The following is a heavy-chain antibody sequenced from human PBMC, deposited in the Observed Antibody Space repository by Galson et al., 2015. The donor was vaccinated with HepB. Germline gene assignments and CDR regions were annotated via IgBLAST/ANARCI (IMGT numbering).Heavy chain of an antibody. J-gene: IGHJ4*02. CDR1: GFTFSSYG. Sequence: SLRLSCAASGFTFSSYGMHWVRQAPGKGLEWVAVIWYDGSSKYYADSVKGRFTISRDNSKNTLYLQMNSLRAGDTAVYYCARDKYSYTYYFDYWGQGTLVTVSS. V-gene: IGHV3-33*01. D-gene: IGHD3-16*01. CDR3: ARDKYSYTYYFDY. CDR2: IWYDGSSK.